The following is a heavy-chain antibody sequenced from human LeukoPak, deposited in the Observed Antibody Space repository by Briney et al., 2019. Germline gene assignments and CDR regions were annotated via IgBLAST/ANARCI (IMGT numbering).Heavy chain of an antibody. J-gene: IGHJ4*02. CDR3: ARVRLNDILTGYYTGAYYFDY. CDR1: GFTFSDYY. V-gene: IGHV3-11*06. CDR2: ISSSSSYT. D-gene: IGHD3-9*01. Sequence: GGSLRLSCAASGFTFSDYYMGWIRQAPGKGLGWVSYISSSSSYTNYADSVKGRFTISRDNAKNSLYLQMNSLRAEDTAVYYCARVRLNDILTGYYTGAYYFDYWGQGTLVTVSS.